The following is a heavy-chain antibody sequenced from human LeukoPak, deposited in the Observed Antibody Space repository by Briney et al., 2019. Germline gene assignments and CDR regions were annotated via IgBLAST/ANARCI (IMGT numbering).Heavy chain of an antibody. J-gene: IGHJ4*02. CDR1: GFTFSSYA. CDR2: ISGSGGST. CDR3: AKANRYCSSTSCYKVDY. Sequence: GGSLRLSCAASGFTFSSYAMSLVRQAPGKGLEWVSAISGSGGSTYYADSVKGRFTISRDNSKNTLYLQMNSLRAEDTAVYYCAKANRYCSSTSCYKVDYWGQGTLVTVSS. V-gene: IGHV3-23*01. D-gene: IGHD2-2*02.